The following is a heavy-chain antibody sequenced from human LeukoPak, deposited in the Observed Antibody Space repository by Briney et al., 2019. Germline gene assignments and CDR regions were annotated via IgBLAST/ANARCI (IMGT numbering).Heavy chain of an antibody. Sequence: GGSLRLSCAASGFTFSSYAMHWVRQAPGKGLEWVAVISYDGSNKYYADSVKGRFTISRDNSKNTLYLQMNSLRAEDTAVYYCARDRLELRRLNWFDPWGQGTLVTVSS. V-gene: IGHV3-30*01. CDR3: ARDRLELRRLNWFDP. J-gene: IGHJ5*02. D-gene: IGHD1-7*01. CDR1: GFTFSSYA. CDR2: ISYDGSNK.